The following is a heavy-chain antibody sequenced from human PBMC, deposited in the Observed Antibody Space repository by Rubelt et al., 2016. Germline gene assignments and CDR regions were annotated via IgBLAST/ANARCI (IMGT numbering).Heavy chain of an antibody. CDR2: ISSSSSTL. CDR3: ARDRATGYCSGGTCYLR. Sequence: ESGGGLVQPGGSLRLSCAASGFTFSIYNMYWVRQAPGKGLEWVSYISSSSSTLYYADSVKGRFTISRDNAKNSLYLQMNSLRAEDTAVYYCARDRATGYCSGGTCYLRWGQGTLVTVSS. V-gene: IGHV3-48*01. J-gene: IGHJ4*02. D-gene: IGHD2-15*01. CDR1: GFTFSIYN.